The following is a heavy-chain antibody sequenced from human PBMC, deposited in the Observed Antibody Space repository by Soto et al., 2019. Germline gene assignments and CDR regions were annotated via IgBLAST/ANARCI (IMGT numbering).Heavy chain of an antibody. CDR2: IYYSGHT. V-gene: IGHV4-39*01. Sequence: SETLSLTCNVSGGSISSSSYYWGWIRQPPGKGLEWIASIYYSGHTYYNPSLKSRVTISVDTSKNQFSLKLSSVTAADTAVYYCAMSLWFGNTPNWFDPWGQGTLVTVSS. J-gene: IGHJ5*02. CDR1: GGSISSSSYY. D-gene: IGHD3-10*01. CDR3: AMSLWFGNTPNWFDP.